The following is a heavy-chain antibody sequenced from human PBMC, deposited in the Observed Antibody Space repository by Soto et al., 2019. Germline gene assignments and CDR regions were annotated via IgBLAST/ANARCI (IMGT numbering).Heavy chain of an antibody. J-gene: IGHJ6*02. CDR1: GFTFSSYA. Sequence: QVQLVESGGGVVQPGRSLRLSCAASGFTFSSYAMHWVRQAPGKGLEWVAVISYDGSNKYYADSVKGRFTISRDNSKNTLYLQMNSLRAEDTAVYYCARVIPISRGYSGYDYPYYYYGMDVWGQGTTVTVSS. V-gene: IGHV3-30-3*01. CDR3: ARVIPISRGYSGYDYPYYYYGMDV. D-gene: IGHD5-12*01. CDR2: ISYDGSNK.